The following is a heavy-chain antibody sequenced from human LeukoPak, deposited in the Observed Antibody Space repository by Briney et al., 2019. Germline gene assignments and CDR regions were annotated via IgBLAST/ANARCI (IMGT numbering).Heavy chain of an antibody. V-gene: IGHV3-53*01. CDR1: GFTVSGTH. CDR2: MYTGGTT. D-gene: IGHD2-21*02. J-gene: IGHJ4*02. CDR3: AKDEVTSGGGLAS. Sequence: GGSLRPSCAASGFTVSGTHMSWVRQAPGKGLEWVSAMYTGGTTYYAESVKGRFTISRDNSQNTLYLHINSLRAEDTAVYYCAKDEVTSGGGLASWGQGTLVTVSS.